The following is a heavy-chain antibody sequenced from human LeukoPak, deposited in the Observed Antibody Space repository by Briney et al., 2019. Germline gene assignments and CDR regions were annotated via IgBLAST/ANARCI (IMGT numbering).Heavy chain of an antibody. CDR2: LTGSGTTT. D-gene: IGHD6-13*01. V-gene: IGHV3-23*01. J-gene: IGHJ4*02. Sequence: GGSLRLSCAASEFTFSDYAMTWVRQAPGKGLEWVSTLTGSGTTTYYADSVKGRFTISRDNTKNTLYLQMNSLRAEDTAIYYCTKDPMPGATTAGTRFDCWGQGTLVTVSS. CDR1: EFTFSDYA. CDR3: TKDPMPGATTAGTRFDC.